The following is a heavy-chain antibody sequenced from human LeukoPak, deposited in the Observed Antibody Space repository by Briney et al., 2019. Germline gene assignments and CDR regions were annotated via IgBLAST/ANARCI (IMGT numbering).Heavy chain of an antibody. CDR3: AKGATGDGNWFDP. CDR2: ISYDGRNI. Sequence: PGKSLRLSCAASGFTFNNYGMHWVRQAPGKGLEWVAVISYDGRNIHYPDSVKGRFTISRDISTDTLWLQMDSLRTEDTAVYYCAKGATGDGNWFDPWGQGTLVTVSS. V-gene: IGHV3-30*18. D-gene: IGHD7-27*01. J-gene: IGHJ5*02. CDR1: GFTFNNYG.